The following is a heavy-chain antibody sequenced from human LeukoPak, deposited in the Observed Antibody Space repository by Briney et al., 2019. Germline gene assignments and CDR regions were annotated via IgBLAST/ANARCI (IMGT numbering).Heavy chain of an antibody. Sequence: GGSLRLSCAASGFTFTNAWMSWVRQAPGKGLEWVGRIKSKNNGETKDYAAPVKGRFTISRDDSQNTLYLQMNSLRAEDTAVYYCARDLGQYYDTSDNWFDPWGQGTPVTVSS. CDR3: ARDLGQYYDTSDNWFDP. CDR2: IKSKNNGETK. V-gene: IGHV3-15*05. J-gene: IGHJ5*02. CDR1: GFTFTNAW. D-gene: IGHD3-22*01.